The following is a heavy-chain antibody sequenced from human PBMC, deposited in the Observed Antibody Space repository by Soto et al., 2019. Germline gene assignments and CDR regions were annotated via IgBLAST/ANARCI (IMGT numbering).Heavy chain of an antibody. V-gene: IGHV3-23*01. CDR1: GFTFSNYA. J-gene: IGHJ4*02. D-gene: IGHD5-12*01. CDR2: IRGSGGPT. CDR3: VKDFRGGYDWTHD. Sequence: EVQLLESGGDLVQPGGSLRLSRAASGFTFSNYAMSWVRQAPGKGLEWVSLIRGSGGPTNYADSVKGRFTVSRDNSKNMLFLQMNSLRAEDTAVYYCVKDFRGGYDWTHDWGQGTLVTVSS.